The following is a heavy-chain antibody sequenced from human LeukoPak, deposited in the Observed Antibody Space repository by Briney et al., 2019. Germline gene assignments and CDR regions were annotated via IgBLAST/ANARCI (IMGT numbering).Heavy chain of an antibody. J-gene: IGHJ3*02. CDR3: TRSLGGYVVVPAGDAFDI. D-gene: IGHD2-2*01. CDR2: IYYSGST. CDR1: GGSISSGDYY. V-gene: IGHV4-30-4*01. Sequence: PSETLSLSCTVSGGSISSGDYYWGWIRQPPGKGLEWIGYIYYSGSTYYNPSPKSRVTISVDTSKNQFSLKLSSVTAADTAVYYCTRSLGGYVVVPAGDAFDIWGQGTMVTVSS.